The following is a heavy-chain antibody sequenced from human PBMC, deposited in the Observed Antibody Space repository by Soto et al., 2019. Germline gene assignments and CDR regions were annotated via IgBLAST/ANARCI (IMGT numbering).Heavy chain of an antibody. V-gene: IGHV1-8*01. J-gene: IGHJ4*02. CDR3: VRVYGEIDY. CDR2: MNPKSGNT. D-gene: IGHD4-17*01. CDR1: GYTFTNYD. Sequence: QVQLVQSGAEVKKPGASVKVSCKASGYTFTNYDINWVRQATGQGLEWMGWMNPKSGNTGCAQQFQGRVIMTRSTSISTAYMELSSLRSEDTAVYCCVRVYGEIDYWGQGTLVTVSS.